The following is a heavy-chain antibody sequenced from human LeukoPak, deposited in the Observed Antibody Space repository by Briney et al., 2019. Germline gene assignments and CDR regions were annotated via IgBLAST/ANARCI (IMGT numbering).Heavy chain of an antibody. V-gene: IGHV3-23*01. CDR2: MSGSGGST. D-gene: IGHD1-26*01. Sequence: GGSLRLSCAASGFTFSSYAMSWVRQARGKGLEWVSAMSGSGGSTYYADSVKGRFTISRDNSKNTLYLQMNSLRAEDTAVYYCAKDVGKWESLHFFDYWGQGTLVTVSS. J-gene: IGHJ4*02. CDR3: AKDVGKWESLHFFDY. CDR1: GFTFSSYA.